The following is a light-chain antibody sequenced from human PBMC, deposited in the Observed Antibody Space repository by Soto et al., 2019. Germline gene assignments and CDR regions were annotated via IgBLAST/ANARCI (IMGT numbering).Light chain of an antibody. CDR3: AVWDNSLNGVA. CDR1: NSNMGRNY. V-gene: IGLV1-47*01. J-gene: IGLJ2*01. CDR2: RND. Sequence: QSVLSQTPASSCTPGDSVTISGSGSNSNMGRNYVYCYQQVPGTAPKLLMYRNDVRPSGVPDRFTGSKSGTSASLAISGLRSEDEADYYCAVWDNSLNGVAFGGGTKVTAL.